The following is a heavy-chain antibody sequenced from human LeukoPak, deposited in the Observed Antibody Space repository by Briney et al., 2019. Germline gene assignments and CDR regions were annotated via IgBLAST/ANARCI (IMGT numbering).Heavy chain of an antibody. Sequence: SETLSLTCTVSGGSISSGGYYWSWIRQHPGKGLEWIGYIYYGGSTYYNPSLKSRVTISVDTSKNQFSLKLSSVTAADTAVYYCARGLLQYYFDYWGQGTLVTVSS. J-gene: IGHJ4*02. CDR3: ARGLLQYYFDY. D-gene: IGHD2-21*02. CDR1: GGSISSGGYY. V-gene: IGHV4-31*03. CDR2: IYYGGST.